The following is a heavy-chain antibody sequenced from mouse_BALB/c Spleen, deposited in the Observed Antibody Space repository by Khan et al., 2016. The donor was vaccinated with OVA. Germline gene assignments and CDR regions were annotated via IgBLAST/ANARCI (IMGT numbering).Heavy chain of an antibody. V-gene: IGHV2-6-1*01. D-gene: IGHD2-10*01. Sequence: QVQLQQSGPGLVAPSQSLSITCTISGFSLTNYGVHWVRQPPGKGLEWLVVIWSDGSTTYNSALKSRLTVDKDNSKSQVFLKMNSLQTDDTAMYFCARQPYYHYNIMDYWGQGTSGTVSS. CDR2: IWSDGST. CDR1: GFSLTNYG. J-gene: IGHJ4*01. CDR3: ARQPYYHYNIMDY.